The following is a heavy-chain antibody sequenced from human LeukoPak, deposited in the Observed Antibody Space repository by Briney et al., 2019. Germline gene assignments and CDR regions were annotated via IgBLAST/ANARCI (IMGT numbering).Heavy chain of an antibody. J-gene: IGHJ4*02. D-gene: IGHD3-3*01. V-gene: IGHV3-21*01. CDR1: GFSFSSYS. Sequence: RTGGSLRLSCAASGFSFSSYSMNWVRQAPGKGLEWVSSLSSSSTYIYYADSVKGRFTISRDNAKNSLYLQMDSLRAEDTAVYYCARYYDLLSGYTRPFDCWGQGTLVTVSS. CDR3: ARYYDLLSGYTRPFDC. CDR2: LSSSSTYI.